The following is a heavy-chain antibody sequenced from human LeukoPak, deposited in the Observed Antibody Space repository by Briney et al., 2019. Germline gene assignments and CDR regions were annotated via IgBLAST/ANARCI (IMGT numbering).Heavy chain of an antibody. Sequence: SETLSLTCAVYGGSFSGYYWSWIRQPPGKGLEWIGEINHSGSTNYNPSLKSRVTISVDTSKNQFSLKLSSVTAADTAVYYCAKPLSGDWGQGTLVTVSS. CDR3: AKPLSGD. D-gene: IGHD3-16*01. J-gene: IGHJ4*02. V-gene: IGHV4-34*01. CDR1: GGSFSGYY. CDR2: INHSGST.